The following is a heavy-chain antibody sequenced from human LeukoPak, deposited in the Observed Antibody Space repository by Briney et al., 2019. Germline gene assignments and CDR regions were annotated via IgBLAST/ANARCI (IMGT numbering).Heavy chain of an antibody. Sequence: GESLKISCKGSGYSLTNYWIAWVRQMPGKGLEWMGIIYPGDSDTRYSPSFQGQVTISADKSITTAYLQWSSLKASDTAMYYCARHEAIGYCSGGSCSQIDYWGQGTLVTVSS. D-gene: IGHD2-15*01. V-gene: IGHV5-51*01. J-gene: IGHJ4*02. CDR2: IYPGDSDT. CDR3: ARHEAIGYCSGGSCSQIDY. CDR1: GYSLTNYW.